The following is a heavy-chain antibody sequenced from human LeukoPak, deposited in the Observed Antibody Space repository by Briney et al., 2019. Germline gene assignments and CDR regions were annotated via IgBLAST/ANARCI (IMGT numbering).Heavy chain of an antibody. Sequence: SETLSLTCTVSGGSLSSYYWSWIRQPAGKGLEWIGRIYTSGSTNYNPSLKSRVTMSVDTSKNQFSLKLSSVTAADTAVYYCARDTLAVAGRAFDIWGQGTMVTVSS. CDR1: GGSLSSYY. J-gene: IGHJ3*02. CDR2: IYTSGST. CDR3: ARDTLAVAGRAFDI. V-gene: IGHV4-4*07. D-gene: IGHD6-19*01.